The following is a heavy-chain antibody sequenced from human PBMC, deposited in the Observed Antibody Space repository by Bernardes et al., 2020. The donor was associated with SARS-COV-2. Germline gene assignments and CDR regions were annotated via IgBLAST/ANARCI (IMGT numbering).Heavy chain of an antibody. V-gene: IGHV1-18*01. J-gene: IGHJ4*02. D-gene: IGHD2-2*01. Sequence: ASVKVSCKASGYTFTSYGISWVRQAPGQGLEWMGWISAYNGNTNYAQKLQGRVTMTTDTSTSTAYMELRSLRSDDTAVYYCARPCPPYCSSTSCYTNYFDYWGQGTLVTVSS. CDR1: GYTFTSYG. CDR3: ARPCPPYCSSTSCYTNYFDY. CDR2: ISAYNGNT.